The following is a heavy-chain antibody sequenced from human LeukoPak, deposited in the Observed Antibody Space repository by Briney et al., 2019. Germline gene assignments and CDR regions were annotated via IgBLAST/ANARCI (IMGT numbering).Heavy chain of an antibody. Sequence: PGGSLRLSCAASGFTFSSYAMSWVRQAPGKGLEWVSAVSGSGGSTYYADSVKGRFTISRDNSKNTLYLQMHSLRAEDTAVYYCTKDITRVAYYFDYWGQGTLVTVSS. J-gene: IGHJ4*02. CDR2: VSGSGGST. CDR1: GFTFSSYA. CDR3: TKDITRVAYYFDY. D-gene: IGHD5-12*01. V-gene: IGHV3-23*01.